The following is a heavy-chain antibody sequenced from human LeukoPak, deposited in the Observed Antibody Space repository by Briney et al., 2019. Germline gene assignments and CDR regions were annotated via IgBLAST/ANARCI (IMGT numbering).Heavy chain of an antibody. V-gene: IGHV4-59*01. CDR2: IYYSGST. J-gene: IGHJ3*02. CDR3: ARWTSFYSSGWYYAFDI. D-gene: IGHD6-19*01. Sequence: SETLSLTCTVSGGSINSDYWSWIRQPPGKGLEWIGYIYYSGSTNYNPSLKSRVTISVDTSKNQFSLKLSSVTAADTAVYYCARWTSFYSSGWYYAFDIWGQGTMVTVSS. CDR1: GGSINSDY.